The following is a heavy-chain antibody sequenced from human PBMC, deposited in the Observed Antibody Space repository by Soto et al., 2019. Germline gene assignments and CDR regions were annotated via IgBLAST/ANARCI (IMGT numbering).Heavy chain of an antibody. CDR3: ARDSGYNWNAPDAFDI. J-gene: IGHJ3*02. CDR1: GGSISSGGYY. Sequence: SETLSHTWTVSGGSISSGGYYWSWIRQHPGKGLEWIGYIYYSGSTYYNPSLKSRVTISVDTSKNQFSLKLSSVTAADTAVYYCARDSGYNWNAPDAFDIWGQGTMVTVSS. CDR2: IYYSGST. V-gene: IGHV4-31*02. D-gene: IGHD1-20*01.